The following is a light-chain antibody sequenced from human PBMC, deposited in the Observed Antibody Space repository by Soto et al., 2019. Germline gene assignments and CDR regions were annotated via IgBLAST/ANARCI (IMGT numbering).Light chain of an antibody. J-gene: IGKJ1*01. Sequence: DIVLTQSPATLSLSPGEGATLSCRASQKVASDLAWYLQKPGQPPRLLIYDASIRATGIPDRISGSGSERDFTLTISRLEPEDAAVYYCQQYLNSPRTFGQGTK. CDR2: DAS. CDR1: QKVASD. V-gene: IGKV3-11*02. CDR3: QQYLNSPRT.